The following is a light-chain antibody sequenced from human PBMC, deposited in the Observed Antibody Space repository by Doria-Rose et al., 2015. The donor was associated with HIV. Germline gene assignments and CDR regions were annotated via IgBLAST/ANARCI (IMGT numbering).Light chain of an antibody. J-gene: IGKJ3*01. CDR1: QSLLYTSKNY. V-gene: IGKV4-1*01. CDR3: QQYYDTPS. CDR2: WAS. Sequence: VLTQSPGSLGVSLGERATLNCKSNQSLLYTSKNYLAWYQQKPGQPPKLLIYWASTRQSVVPARFSGSGSGTDFTLTISSLEAEDVAVYYCQQYYDTPSFGPGTTVDIK.